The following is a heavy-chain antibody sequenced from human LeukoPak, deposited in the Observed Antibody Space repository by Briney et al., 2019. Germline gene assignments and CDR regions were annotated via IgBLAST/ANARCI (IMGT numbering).Heavy chain of an antibody. CDR2: INHSGST. V-gene: IGHV4-34*01. J-gene: IGHJ6*02. Sequence: SETLSLTCAVYGGSFSGYYWSWIRQPPGKGLEWIGEINHSGSTNYNPSPKSRVTISVDTSKNQFSLKLSSVTAADTAVYYCARLGVVPAARSYYYYYGMDVWGQGTTVTVSS. CDR3: ARLGVVPAARSYYYYYGMDV. D-gene: IGHD2-2*01. CDR1: GGSFSGYY.